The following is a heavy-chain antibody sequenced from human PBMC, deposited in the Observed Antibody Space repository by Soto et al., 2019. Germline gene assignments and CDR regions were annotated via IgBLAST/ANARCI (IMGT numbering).Heavy chain of an antibody. V-gene: IGHV4-39*01. CDR1: GGSISSSSYY. J-gene: IGHJ6*03. D-gene: IGHD2-2*01. Sequence: SETLSLTCTVSGGSISSSSYYWGWIRQPPGKGLEWIGSIYYSGSTYYNPSLKSRVTISVDTSKNQCSLKLSSVTAADTAVYYCARRQSYCSSTSCYPPYGYYMDVWGKGTTVTVSS. CDR3: ARRQSYCSSTSCYPPYGYYMDV. CDR2: IYYSGST.